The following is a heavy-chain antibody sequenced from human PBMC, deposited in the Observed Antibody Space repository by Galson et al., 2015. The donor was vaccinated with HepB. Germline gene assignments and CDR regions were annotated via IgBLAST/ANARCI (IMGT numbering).Heavy chain of an antibody. CDR2: INPNSGGT. V-gene: IGHV1-2*04. CDR3: ARDQGATPWGMDV. D-gene: IGHD1-26*01. J-gene: IGHJ6*02. CDR1: GGTFSSYA. Sequence: SVKVSCKASGGTFSSYAISWVRQAPGQGLEWMGWINPNSGGTNYAQKFQGWVTMTRDTSISTAYMELSRLRSDDTAVYYCARDQGATPWGMDVWGQGTTVTVSS.